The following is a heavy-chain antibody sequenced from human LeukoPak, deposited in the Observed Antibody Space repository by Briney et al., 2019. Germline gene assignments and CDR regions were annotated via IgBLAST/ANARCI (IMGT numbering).Heavy chain of an antibody. D-gene: IGHD1-26*01. J-gene: IGHJ3*02. V-gene: IGHV4-4*02. CDR3: ARFGGATGAFDI. CDR2: ISLRGLT. Sequence: SETLSLTCGVSGGSISGTNWWSWVRQPPGQGLEWIGEISLRGLTNYNPSLRSRLTMSLDESKNQVSLNLTSVTAADTAVYYCARFGGATGAFDIWGQGTMVTVSS. CDR1: GGSISGTNW.